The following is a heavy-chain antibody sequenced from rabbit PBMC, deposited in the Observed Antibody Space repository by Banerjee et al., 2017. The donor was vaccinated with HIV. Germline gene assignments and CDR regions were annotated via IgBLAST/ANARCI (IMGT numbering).Heavy chain of an antibody. Sequence: EESGGDLVKPGASLTLTCTASGFDFSSNVMCWVRQAPGKGPEWIACIDNGDGSTYYANWVNGRFTISRSTSLNTVTLQMPSLTAADTATHFCARGDANGDGYSFNLWGPGTLVTVS. D-gene: IGHD6-1*01. CDR1: GFDFSSNV. V-gene: IGHV1S47*01. J-gene: IGHJ4*01. CDR3: ARGDANGDGYSFNL. CDR2: IDNGDGST.